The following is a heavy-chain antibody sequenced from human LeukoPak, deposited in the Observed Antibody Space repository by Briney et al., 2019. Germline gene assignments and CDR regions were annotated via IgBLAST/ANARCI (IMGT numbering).Heavy chain of an antibody. V-gene: IGHV4-39*07. CDR2: IYYSGST. CDR1: GGSISSSSYY. CDR3: ARVGYSSGSFDY. J-gene: IGHJ4*02. Sequence: SETLSLTCTVSGGSISSSSYYWGWIRQPPGKGLEWIGSIYYSGSTYYNPSLKSRVTISVDTSKNQFSLKLSSVTAADTAVYYCARVGYSSGSFDYWGQGTLVTVSS. D-gene: IGHD6-19*01.